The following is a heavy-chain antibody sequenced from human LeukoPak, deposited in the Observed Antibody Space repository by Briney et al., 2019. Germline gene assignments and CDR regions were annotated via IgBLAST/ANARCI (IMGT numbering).Heavy chain of an antibody. J-gene: IGHJ3*02. Sequence: SETLSLTCAVYGGSFSGYYWSWIRQPPGKGLEWIGYIYHSGSTNYNPSLKSRVTISVDTSKNQFSLKLSSVTAADTAVYYCARGGRGPDAFDIWGQGTMVTVSS. CDR3: ARGGRGPDAFDI. CDR1: GGSFSGYY. CDR2: IYHSGST. D-gene: IGHD3-10*01. V-gene: IGHV4-59*01.